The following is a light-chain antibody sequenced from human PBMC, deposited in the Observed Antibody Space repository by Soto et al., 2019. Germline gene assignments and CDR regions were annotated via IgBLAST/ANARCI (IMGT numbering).Light chain of an antibody. CDR3: QQYGSSPEWT. Sequence: VMTQSPATLSVSPGERATLSCRVSETVATNLAWDQQKPCQAPRLLISGASTRAAGISDRFSGSGSWTDFTLTISRLEAEDFAVYYCQQYGSSPEWTFGQGTKVDIK. CDR2: GAS. CDR1: ETVATN. J-gene: IGKJ1*01. V-gene: IGKV3-20*01.